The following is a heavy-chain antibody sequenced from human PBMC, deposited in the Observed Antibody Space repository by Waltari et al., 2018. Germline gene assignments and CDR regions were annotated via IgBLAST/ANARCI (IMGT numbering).Heavy chain of an antibody. J-gene: IGHJ4*02. D-gene: IGHD4-17*01. CDR2: IYHSGST. Sequence: QVQLQESGPGLVKPSETLSLTCAVSGYSISSGYYWGWIRQPPGKGLEWIGSIYHSGSTYYNPSLKSRVTISVDTSKNQFSLKLSSVTAADTAVYYCATETVTTDYWGQGTLVTVSS. V-gene: IGHV4-38-2*01. CDR3: ATETVTTDY. CDR1: GYSISSGYY.